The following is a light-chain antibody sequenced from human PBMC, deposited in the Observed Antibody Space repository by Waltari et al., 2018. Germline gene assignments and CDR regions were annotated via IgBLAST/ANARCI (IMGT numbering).Light chain of an antibody. CDR3: HQRSNWPIT. Sequence: EIVLTQSPATLSLSPGERATLSCRASQSVSSYLVWYQQKPGQTPRLLIYGASNRATGIPARFSGSGSGTDFILTISSLESEDFAVYYCHQRSNWPITFGQGTRLEIK. CDR1: QSVSSY. CDR2: GAS. V-gene: IGKV3-11*01. J-gene: IGKJ5*01.